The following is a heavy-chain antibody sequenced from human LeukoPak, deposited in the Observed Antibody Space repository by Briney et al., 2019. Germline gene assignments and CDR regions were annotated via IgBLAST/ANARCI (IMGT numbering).Heavy chain of an antibody. Sequence: VKVSCKASGGPFSSYAISWVRQAPGQGLEWMGGIIPIFGTANYAQKFQGRVTITADESTSTAYMELSSLRSEDTAVYYCARDYDFWSGYSSQYYYYYMDVWGKGTTVTVSS. CDR3: ARDYDFWSGYSSQYYYYYMDV. D-gene: IGHD3-3*01. V-gene: IGHV1-69*13. J-gene: IGHJ6*03. CDR1: GGPFSSYA. CDR2: IIPIFGTA.